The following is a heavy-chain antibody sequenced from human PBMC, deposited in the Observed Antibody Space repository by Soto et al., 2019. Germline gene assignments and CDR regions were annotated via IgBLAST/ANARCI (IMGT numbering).Heavy chain of an antibody. CDR1: GGSISSGDYY. CDR2: IYYSGST. Sequence: QVQLQESGPGLVKPSQTLSLTCTVSGGSISSGDYYWSWIRQPPGKGLEWIGYIYYSGSTYYNPCLKSRVTISVDTSKNQFSLKLSSVTAADTAVYYCASVTSGYDPYYYYGMDVWGQGTTVTVSS. CDR3: ASVTSGYDPYYYYGMDV. J-gene: IGHJ6*02. D-gene: IGHD5-12*01. V-gene: IGHV4-30-4*01.